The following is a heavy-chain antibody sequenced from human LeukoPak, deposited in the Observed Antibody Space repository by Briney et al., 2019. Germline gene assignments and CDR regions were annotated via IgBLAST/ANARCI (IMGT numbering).Heavy chain of an antibody. D-gene: IGHD3-22*01. V-gene: IGHV1-18*01. CDR2: ISAYNGNT. J-gene: IGHJ4*02. Sequence: ASVKVSCKASGYTFTSYGISWVRQAPGQGLEWMGWISAYNGNTNYAQKLQGRVTMTTDTSTSTAYMELRSLRSDETAVYYCARGHFHYDSSGSHVYFNYWSQGTLVTVSS. CDR1: GYTFTSYG. CDR3: ARGHFHYDSSGSHVYFNY.